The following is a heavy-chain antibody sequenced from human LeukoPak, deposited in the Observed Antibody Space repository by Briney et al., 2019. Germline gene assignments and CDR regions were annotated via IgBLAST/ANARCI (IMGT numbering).Heavy chain of an antibody. Sequence: PSETLSLTCNVSDYSITSGYYWGWIRQPPGKGLEWIGSFYHSGNTYYNPSLKSRVTISVDTSKNQFSLRLSSVNAADTAVYYCVRDRHWTNDWVFDYWGQGTLVTVSS. CDR1: DYSITSGYY. V-gene: IGHV4-38-2*02. CDR2: FYHSGNT. J-gene: IGHJ4*02. D-gene: IGHD1/OR15-1a*01. CDR3: VRDRHWTNDWVFDY.